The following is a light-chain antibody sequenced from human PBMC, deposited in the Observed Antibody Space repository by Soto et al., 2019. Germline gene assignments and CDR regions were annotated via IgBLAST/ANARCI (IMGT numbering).Light chain of an antibody. Sequence: QLVLTQSPSVSASLGASVNLTCTLSSGHRTYAIAWHQVQSGKGPRFLMTINSDGSHNRGDGVPARFSGASFGAERFLIISSLQSDDETDYYCQTWCPGIVVFGGGTKLTVL. CDR2: INSDGSH. J-gene: IGLJ2*01. CDR3: QTWCPGIVV. V-gene: IGLV4-69*01. CDR1: SGHRTYA.